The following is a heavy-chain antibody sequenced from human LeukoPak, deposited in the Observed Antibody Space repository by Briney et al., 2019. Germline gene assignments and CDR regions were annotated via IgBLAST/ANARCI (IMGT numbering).Heavy chain of an antibody. J-gene: IGHJ4*02. V-gene: IGHV3-30*03. CDR1: GFTFSSYG. CDR2: ISYDGSNK. CDR3: ARVSQGIQLRSSFDY. D-gene: IGHD5-18*01. Sequence: GGSLRLSCAASGFTFSSYGMHWVRQAPGKGLEWVAVISYDGSNKYYADSVKGRFTISRDNSKNTLYLQMNSLRAEDTAVYYCARVSQGIQLRSSFDYWGQGTLVTVSS.